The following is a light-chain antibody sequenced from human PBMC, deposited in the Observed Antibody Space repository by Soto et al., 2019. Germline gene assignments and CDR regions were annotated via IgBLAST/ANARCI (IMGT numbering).Light chain of an antibody. J-gene: IGKJ4*01. Sequence: DIVLTQSPGTVSVSPGERASLSCRASQNVDTFLAWYQQKPGQAPRLLMYDPSHRATGIPARFSGSGSGTDFTLTSTSLEPEDFAVYYCQQRNKWPLTFGAGTRVEI. CDR3: QQRNKWPLT. V-gene: IGKV3-11*01. CDR1: QNVDTF. CDR2: DPS.